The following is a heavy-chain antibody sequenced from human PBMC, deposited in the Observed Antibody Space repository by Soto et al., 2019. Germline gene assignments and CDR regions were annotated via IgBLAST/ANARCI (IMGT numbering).Heavy chain of an antibody. Sequence: QVQLQESGPGLVKPSETLSLTCTVSGGSISSYYWSWIRQPPGKGLEWIGYIYYSGNTNYNPSLKSRVTISVDTSKNQFSRKLSAVTAADTAVYYCARRLRGSDAFDIWGQGTMVTVSS. CDR1: GGSISSYY. V-gene: IGHV4-59*08. CDR3: ARRLRGSDAFDI. D-gene: IGHD5-12*01. J-gene: IGHJ3*02. CDR2: IYYSGNT.